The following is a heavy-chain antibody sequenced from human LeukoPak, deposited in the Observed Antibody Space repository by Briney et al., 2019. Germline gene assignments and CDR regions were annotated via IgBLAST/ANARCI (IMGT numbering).Heavy chain of an antibody. CDR2: IYYSGST. D-gene: IGHD5-12*01. Sequence: PSETLSLTCAVYGGSFSGYYWSWIRQPPGKGLEWIGYIYYSGSTNYNPSLKSRVTMSVDTSKNQFSLKLSSVTAADTAVYYCARRRATILNAFDIWGQGTMVTVSS. J-gene: IGHJ3*02. CDR3: ARRRATILNAFDI. CDR1: GGSFSGYY. V-gene: IGHV4-59*08.